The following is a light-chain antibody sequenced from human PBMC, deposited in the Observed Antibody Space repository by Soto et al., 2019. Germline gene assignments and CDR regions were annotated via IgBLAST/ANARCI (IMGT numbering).Light chain of an antibody. J-gene: IGKJ1*01. V-gene: IGKV1-39*01. CDR1: QTITTY. Sequence: DIQMTQPPSSLSASVGDRVTISCRASQTITTYLNWYQQKPGKAPKLLIYAASSLHSGVPSRFSGSGSGPDFTLAVSSLQPDYFAAYYCQQTYSALWTFGQGTKLYIK. CDR3: QQTYSALWT. CDR2: AAS.